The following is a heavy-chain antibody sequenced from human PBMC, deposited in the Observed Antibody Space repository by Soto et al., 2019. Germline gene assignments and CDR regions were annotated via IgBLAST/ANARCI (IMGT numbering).Heavy chain of an antibody. CDR1: GFTFSSYA. CDR2: ISYDGSNK. J-gene: IGHJ6*02. Sequence: QVQLVESGGGVVQPGRSLRLSCAASGFTFSSYAMHWVRQAPGKGLEWVAVISYDGSNKYYADSVKGRFTISRDNSKNXXYXQXXSLRAEDTAVYYCARVTSGYYDFWSGYTYYYGMDVWGQGTTVTVSS. V-gene: IGHV3-30-3*01. CDR3: ARVTSGYYDFWSGYTYYYGMDV. D-gene: IGHD3-3*01.